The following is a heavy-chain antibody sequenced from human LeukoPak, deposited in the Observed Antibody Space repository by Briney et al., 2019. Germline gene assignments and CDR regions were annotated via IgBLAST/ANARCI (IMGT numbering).Heavy chain of an antibody. V-gene: IGHV4-34*01. CDR1: GFIFSNYA. CDR2: INHSGST. CDR3: ARAGATVVTPELSFRNDY. Sequence: PGGSLRLSCAASGFIFSNYAMNWIRQPPGKGLEWIGEINHSGSTNYNPSLKSRVTISVDTSKNLFSLKLSSVTAADTAVYYCARAGATVVTPELSFRNDYWGQGTLVTVSS. D-gene: IGHD4-23*01. J-gene: IGHJ4*02.